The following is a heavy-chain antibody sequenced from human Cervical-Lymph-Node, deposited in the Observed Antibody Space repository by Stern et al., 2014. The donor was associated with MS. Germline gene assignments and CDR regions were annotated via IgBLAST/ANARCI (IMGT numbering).Heavy chain of an antibody. CDR2: IYPGDSET. CDR1: GYNFMKYW. CDR3: VRLGNYCGTDCYTGMPGL. J-gene: IGHJ4*02. V-gene: IGHV5-51*03. D-gene: IGHD2-21*01. Sequence: EVQLVESGAELKKPGDFLKISCEGSGYNFMKYWIGWVRQMPGKGLEWMGIIYPGDSETRYFPSFQGRVTILADKSTNTVYLQWRSLRASDIATYYCVRLGNYCGTDCYTGMPGLWGQGTRVTVSS.